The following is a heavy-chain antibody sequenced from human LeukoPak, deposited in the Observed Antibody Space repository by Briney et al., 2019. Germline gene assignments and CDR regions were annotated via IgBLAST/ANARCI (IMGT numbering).Heavy chain of an antibody. Sequence: SETLSLTCTVSGGSVSSYYWSWIRRPPGRGLEWIAYLSHSGSSDFSPSLTSRVTTLVDTSKNQFSLKLTSVTAADTAVYYCARARYANAWYAFDIWGHGTMVTVSS. J-gene: IGHJ3*02. V-gene: IGHV4-59*02. CDR1: GGSVSSYY. CDR2: LSHSGSS. CDR3: ARARYANAWYAFDI. D-gene: IGHD2-2*01.